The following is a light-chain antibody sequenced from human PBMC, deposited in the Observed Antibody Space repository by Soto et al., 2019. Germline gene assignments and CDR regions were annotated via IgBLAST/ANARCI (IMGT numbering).Light chain of an antibody. CDR3: SSKRTTASLV. CDR2: EVS. Sequence: QSGLTQPACVSLSPGQTITISCTGTSSDVGAYNYVSWYQQHPGKAPKLMIYEVSNRPSGVSDRFSGSKSGNTASLTISGLQAADEADYYCSSKRTTASLVFGTGTKVTVL. CDR1: SSDVGAYNY. J-gene: IGLJ1*01. V-gene: IGLV2-14*01.